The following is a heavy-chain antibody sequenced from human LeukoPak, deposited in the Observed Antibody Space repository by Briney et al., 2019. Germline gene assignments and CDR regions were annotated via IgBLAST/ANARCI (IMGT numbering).Heavy chain of an antibody. CDR3: ATRYSSGGSCYSPNYYYYYMDV. J-gene: IGHJ6*03. V-gene: IGHV1-69*05. CDR2: IIPIFGTA. CDR1: GGTFSSYA. D-gene: IGHD2-15*01. Sequence: ASVRVSFKASGGTFSSYAISWVRQAPGQGLEWMGGIIPIFGTANYAQKLQGRVTSTRDESTSTAYMELSSLRSEETGVYYCATRYSSGGSCYSPNYYYYYMDVWGKGTTVTVSS.